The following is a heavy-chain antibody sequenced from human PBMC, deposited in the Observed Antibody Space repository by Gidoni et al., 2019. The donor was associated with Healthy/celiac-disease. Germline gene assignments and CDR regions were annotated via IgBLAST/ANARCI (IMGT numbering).Heavy chain of an antibody. CDR2: IYSGGST. V-gene: IGHV3-53*01. J-gene: IGHJ4*02. CDR1: GFTVSSNY. Sequence: EVQLVESGGGLSQPGGSLRLSCAASGFTVSSNYMSWVRQAPGKGLEWVSVIYSGGSTYYADSVKGRFTISRDNSKNTLYLQRNSLRAEDTAVYYCARDLAGGYFDYWGQGTLVTVSS. D-gene: IGHD3-10*01. CDR3: ARDLAGGYFDY.